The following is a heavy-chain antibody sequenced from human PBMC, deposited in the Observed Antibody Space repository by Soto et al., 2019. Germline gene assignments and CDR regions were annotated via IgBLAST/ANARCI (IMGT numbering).Heavy chain of an antibody. CDR1: GGSISSGGYY. CDR3: ARERAEERRWFAP. Sequence: SETLSLTCTVSGGSISSGGYYWSWIRQHPGKGLEWIGYIYYSGSTYYNPSLKSRVTISVDTSKNQFSLKLSSVTAADTAVFYCARERAEERRWFAPWGQGTLVTVSS. J-gene: IGHJ5*02. CDR2: IYYSGST. V-gene: IGHV4-31*03.